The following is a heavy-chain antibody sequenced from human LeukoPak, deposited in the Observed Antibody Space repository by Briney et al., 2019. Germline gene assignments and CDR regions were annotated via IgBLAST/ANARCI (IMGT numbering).Heavy chain of an antibody. V-gene: IGHV3-30*03. Sequence: HPGGSLRLSCAASGFTFSSYGMHWVRQAPGKGLEWVAVISYDGSNKYYADSVKGRFTISRDNSKNTLYLQMNSLRAEDTAVYYCARDRVGATDYFDYWGQGILVTVSS. D-gene: IGHD1-26*01. J-gene: IGHJ4*02. CDR1: GFTFSSYG. CDR2: ISYDGSNK. CDR3: ARDRVGATDYFDY.